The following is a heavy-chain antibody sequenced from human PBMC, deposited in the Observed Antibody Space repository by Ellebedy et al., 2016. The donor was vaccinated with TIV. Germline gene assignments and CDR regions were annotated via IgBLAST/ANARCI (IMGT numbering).Heavy chain of an antibody. CDR1: GFTFSSYW. V-gene: IGHV3-21*01. CDR2: ISSSSSYI. CDR3: ARDSPLSGSLDV. J-gene: IGHJ6*02. Sequence: GESLKISXAASGFTFSSYWMSWVRQAPGKGLEWVSSISSSSSYIYYADSVKGRFTISRDNAKNSLYLQMNSLRAEDTAVYYCARDSPLSGSLDVWGQGTTVTVSS. D-gene: IGHD1-26*01.